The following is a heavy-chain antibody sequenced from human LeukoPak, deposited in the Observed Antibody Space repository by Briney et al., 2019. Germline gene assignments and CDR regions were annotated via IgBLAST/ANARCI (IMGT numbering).Heavy chain of an antibody. D-gene: IGHD2-15*01. Sequence: PGESLKISCKGSGYSFTSYWIGWVRQMPGKGLEWMGIIYPGDSDTRYSPSFQGQVTISADTSISTAYLQWSSLKASDTAMYYCARARYCSGGSCYSMDVWGKGTTVTVSS. J-gene: IGHJ6*03. CDR2: IYPGDSDT. CDR3: ARARYCSGGSCYSMDV. CDR1: GYSFTSYW. V-gene: IGHV5-51*01.